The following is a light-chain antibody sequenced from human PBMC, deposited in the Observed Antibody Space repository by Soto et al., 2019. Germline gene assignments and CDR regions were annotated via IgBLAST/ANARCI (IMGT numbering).Light chain of an antibody. CDR3: GTWDTRMSAV. J-gene: IGLJ2*01. CDR1: SSNIGSNF. V-gene: IGLV1-51*01. CDR2: EDN. Sequence: QSVLTQPPSLSAAPGQKVTISCSGSSSNIGSNFVSWYQQFAGTAPRLLIYEDNKRPSGIPDRFSGSKSGTSATLGISGLQSGDEADYYCGTWDTRMSAVFGGGTKLTGL.